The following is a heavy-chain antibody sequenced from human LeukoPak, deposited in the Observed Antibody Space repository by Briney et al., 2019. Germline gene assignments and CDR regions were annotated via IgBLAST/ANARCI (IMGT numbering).Heavy chain of an antibody. CDR1: GGSISSGGYY. D-gene: IGHD4-17*01. V-gene: IGHV4-30-2*01. CDR3: ARGAFTVTTDWYFDL. J-gene: IGHJ2*01. Sequence: PSQTLSLTCTVSGGSISSGGYYWSWIRQPPGKGLEWIGYIYHSGSTYYNPSLKSRVTISADTSKNQFSLKLTSVTAADTAVYYCARGAFTVTTDWYFDLWGRGTWSLSPQ. CDR2: IYHSGST.